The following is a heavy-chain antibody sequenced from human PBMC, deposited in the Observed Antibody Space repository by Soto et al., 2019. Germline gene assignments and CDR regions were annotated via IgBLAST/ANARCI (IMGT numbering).Heavy chain of an antibody. CDR3: ARSSGYSYGLDS. Sequence: PVGSLRLSCASSVFTVSSNYMSWVRQAPGKWLEWVSVIYSGGSTYYADSVKGRFTISRDNSRNTLYLQMNSLRAEDTAVYYCARSSGYSYGLDSWGQGTLVTV. V-gene: IGHV3-53*01. CDR1: VFTVSSNY. D-gene: IGHD5-18*01. J-gene: IGHJ4*02. CDR2: IYSGGST.